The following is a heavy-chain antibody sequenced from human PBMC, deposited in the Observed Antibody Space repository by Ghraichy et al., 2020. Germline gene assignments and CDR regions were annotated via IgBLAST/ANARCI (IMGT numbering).Heavy chain of an antibody. CDR2: IKSKTDGGTT. J-gene: IGHJ6*02. Sequence: GGSLRLSCAAFGFTFSNAWMSWVRQAPGKGLEWVGRIKSKTDGGTTDYAAPVKGRFTISRDDSKNTLYLQMTSLKTEDTAVYYCTTFGPPAYGMDVWGQGTTVTVSS. CDR3: TTFGPPAYGMDV. D-gene: IGHD2-2*01. V-gene: IGHV3-15*01. CDR1: GFTFSNAW.